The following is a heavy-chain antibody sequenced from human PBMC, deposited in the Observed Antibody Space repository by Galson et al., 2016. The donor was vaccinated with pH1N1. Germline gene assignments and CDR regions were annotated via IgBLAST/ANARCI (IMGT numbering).Heavy chain of an antibody. CDR3: ARDRLPYGGNTEGIFYYNGMEF. J-gene: IGHJ6*02. CDR1: GFTFSSYA. V-gene: IGHV3-30*04. D-gene: IGHD4-23*01. Sequence: SLRLSCAASGFTFSSYAMHWVRQAPGKGLEWVAVMSYDGSHKYYADSVKGRFTISRDNSKNTLYLQVNSLRAEDTAVYYCARDRLPYGGNTEGIFYYNGMEFGGQGTTAPFSS. CDR2: MSYDGSHK.